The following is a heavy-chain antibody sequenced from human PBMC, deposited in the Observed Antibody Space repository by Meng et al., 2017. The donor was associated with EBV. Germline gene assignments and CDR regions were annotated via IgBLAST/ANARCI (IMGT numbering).Heavy chain of an antibody. J-gene: IGHJ4*02. Sequence: EVQWWGSGGGLLKPGGSRGLSCAASGFTFSSHSMNWVRQAPGKGLEWVSSISSSSSYIYYADSVKGRFTISRDNAKNSLYLQMNSLRAEDTAVYYCARYYLEWALDYWGQGTLVTVSS. V-gene: IGHV3-21*01. CDR3: ARYYLEWALDY. CDR2: ISSSSSYI. D-gene: IGHD3-3*01. CDR1: GFTFSSHS.